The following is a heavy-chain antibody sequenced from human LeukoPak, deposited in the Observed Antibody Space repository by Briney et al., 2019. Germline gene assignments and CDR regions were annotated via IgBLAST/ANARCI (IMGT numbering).Heavy chain of an antibody. V-gene: IGHV3-11*01. CDR3: AKDGSARQWPDW. CDR1: GFTFSDYY. J-gene: IGHJ4*02. CDR2: ISSSGSTT. D-gene: IGHD6-19*01. Sequence: GGSLRLSCAASGFTFSDYYMSWIRQAPGKGLEWVSYISSSGSTTYYADSARGRFTISRDNSKNTLYLQMNSLRVDDTAVYYCAKDGSARQWPDWWGQGTLVTVSS.